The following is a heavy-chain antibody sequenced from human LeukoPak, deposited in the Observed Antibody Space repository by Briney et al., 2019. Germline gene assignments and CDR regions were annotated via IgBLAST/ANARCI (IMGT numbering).Heavy chain of an antibody. D-gene: IGHD3-3*01. CDR1: GYTLTGYY. V-gene: IGHV1-2*02. CDR2: INPNSGGT. Sequence: GASVKVSCKASGYTLTGYYMHWVRQAPGQGLEWMGWINPNSGGTNYAQKFQGRVTMTRDTSISTAYMELSRLRSDDTAVYYCARAEDYDFWSGSLYYFDYWGQGTLVTVSS. CDR3: ARAEDYDFWSGSLYYFDY. J-gene: IGHJ4*02.